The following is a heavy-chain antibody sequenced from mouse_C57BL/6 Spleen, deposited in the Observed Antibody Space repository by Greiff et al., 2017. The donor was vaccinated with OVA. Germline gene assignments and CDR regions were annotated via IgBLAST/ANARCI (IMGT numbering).Heavy chain of an antibody. D-gene: IGHD4-1*02. CDR2: IYPGSGST. CDR3: ARLGQLGLFAY. J-gene: IGHJ3*01. CDR1: GYTFTSYW. V-gene: IGHV1-55*01. Sequence: QVQLQQPGAELVKPGASVKMSCKASGYTFTSYWITWVKQRPGQGLEWIGDIYPGSGSTNYNEKFKSKATLTVYTSSSTAYMQLSSLTSEDSAVYYCARLGQLGLFAYWGQGTLVTVSA.